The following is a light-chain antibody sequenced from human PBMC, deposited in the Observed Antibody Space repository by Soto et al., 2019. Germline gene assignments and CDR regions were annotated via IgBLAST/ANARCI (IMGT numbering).Light chain of an antibody. Sequence: EILLTQSPGTLSLSPGERSTLSCSASQSVSSSYLAWYQQKPGQAPRLLIYGASNRATGIPDRFSGSGSGTDFTLTISRLEPEDFAVYYCQQYGSSGTFGQGNKVDIK. J-gene: IGKJ1*01. CDR2: GAS. CDR1: QSVSSSY. V-gene: IGKV3-20*01. CDR3: QQYGSSGT.